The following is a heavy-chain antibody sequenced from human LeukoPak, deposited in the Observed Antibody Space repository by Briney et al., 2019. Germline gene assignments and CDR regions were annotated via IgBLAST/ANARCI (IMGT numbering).Heavy chain of an antibody. Sequence: GGSLRLSCAASGISFSDAWMSWARQAPGKGLECVGRTKTKTDGGTTDYAEAVKGRFTISRDDSKNQLYLQMNSLRTEDTAVYYCTTGDYEYAFDIWGQGTMVTVSS. V-gene: IGHV3-15*01. CDR2: TKTKTDGGTT. D-gene: IGHD4-17*01. J-gene: IGHJ3*02. CDR3: TTGDYEYAFDI. CDR1: GISFSDAW.